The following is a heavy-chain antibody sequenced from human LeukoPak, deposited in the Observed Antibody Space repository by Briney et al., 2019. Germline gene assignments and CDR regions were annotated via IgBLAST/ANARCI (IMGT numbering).Heavy chain of an antibody. CDR1: GDSISRSSFY. D-gene: IGHD6-13*01. CDR3: ARDPYSSSWYDY. V-gene: IGHV4-39*07. Sequence: SETLSLTCIVSGDSISRSSFYWGWIRQPPGKGLEWIGSIYYSGSTYYNPSLKSRVTISVDTSKNQFSLKLSSVTAADTAVYYCARDPYSSSWYDYWGQGTLVTVSS. J-gene: IGHJ4*02. CDR2: IYYSGST.